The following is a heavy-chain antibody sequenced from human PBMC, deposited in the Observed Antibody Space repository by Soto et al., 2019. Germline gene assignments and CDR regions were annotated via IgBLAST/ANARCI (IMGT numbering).Heavy chain of an antibody. CDR2: IYNSGST. CDR3: ARDPYGSGTKPYYFDY. V-gene: IGHV4-59*01. Sequence: QVQLQESGPGLVKPSETLSLTCTVSGGSISSDYWSWIRQPPGKGLEWIGFIYNSGSTNYNPSLKSRVTSSMDTSRNHFSLILSSVTAADTAVYYCARDPYGSGTKPYYFDYWGQGTLVTVSS. J-gene: IGHJ4*02. D-gene: IGHD3-10*01. CDR1: GGSISSDY.